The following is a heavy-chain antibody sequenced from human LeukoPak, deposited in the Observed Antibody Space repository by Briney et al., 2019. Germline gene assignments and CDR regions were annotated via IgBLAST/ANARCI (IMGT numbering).Heavy chain of an antibody. D-gene: IGHD3-10*01. Sequence: SETLSLTCTVSGGSISSSSYYWGWIRQPPGKGLEWIGRIYSTGIITYNPPLKSRVTMSVDTSKNQLSLRLISVTAADTAVYYCTRDSGTSGEVKFDPWGQGSLVTVSS. CDR2: IYSTGII. J-gene: IGHJ5*02. CDR1: GGSISSSSYY. CDR3: TRDSGTSGEVKFDP. V-gene: IGHV4-39*07.